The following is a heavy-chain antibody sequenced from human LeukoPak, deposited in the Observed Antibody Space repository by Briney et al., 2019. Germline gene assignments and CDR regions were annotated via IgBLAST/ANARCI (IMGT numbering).Heavy chain of an antibody. CDR3: ARDVASSSGWSGDYYYYMDV. D-gene: IGHD6-19*01. Sequence: PGGSLRLSCAASGFTFSSYAMHWVRQAPGKGLEWVAVISYDGSNKYYADSVKGRFTISRDNAKNSLYLQMNSLRAEDTAVYYCARDVASSSGWSGDYYYYMDVWGKGTTVTISS. CDR2: ISYDGSNK. CDR1: GFTFSSYA. J-gene: IGHJ6*03. V-gene: IGHV3-30*04.